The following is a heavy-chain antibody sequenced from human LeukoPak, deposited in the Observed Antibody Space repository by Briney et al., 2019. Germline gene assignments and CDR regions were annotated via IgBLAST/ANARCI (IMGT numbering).Heavy chain of an antibody. CDR3: ARDQRLGKLSLMFDS. CDR1: GFTVSRNY. J-gene: IGHJ4*02. D-gene: IGHD3-16*02. V-gene: IGHV3-66*01. Sequence: GGSLRLSCAVSGFTVSRNYMSWVRQAPGKGLEWVSVMYSGDDTYYIDSVKGRFTISRDNSKNTVYLQMNSLRAEDTAVYYCARDQRLGKLSLMFDSWGQGTLATVSS. CDR2: MYSGDDT.